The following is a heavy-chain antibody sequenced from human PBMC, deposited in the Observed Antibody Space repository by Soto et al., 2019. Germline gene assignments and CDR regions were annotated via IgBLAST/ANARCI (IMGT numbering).Heavy chain of an antibody. V-gene: IGHV4-31*11. CDR3: ARYGSSSSHFDY. J-gene: IGHJ4*02. CDR1: GGSFSGYY. CDR2: IYYSGST. Sequence: SETLSLTCAVYGGSFSGYYWSWIRQHPGKGLEWIGYIYYSGSTYYNPSLKSRVTISVDTSKNQFSLKLSSVTAADTAVYYCARYGSSSSHFDYWGQGTLVTVSS. D-gene: IGHD6-6*01.